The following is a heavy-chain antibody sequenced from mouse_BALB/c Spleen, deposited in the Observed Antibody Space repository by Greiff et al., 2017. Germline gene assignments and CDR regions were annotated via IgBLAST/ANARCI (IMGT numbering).Heavy chain of an antibody. CDR2: ISSGGST. D-gene: IGHD1-1*01. Sequence: EVQGVESGGGLVKPGGSLKLSCAASGCTFSSYAMSWVRQTPEKRLEWVASISSGGSTYYPDSVKGRFTISRDNARNILYLQMSSLRSEDTAMYYCAREAYYGTPYYFDYWGQGTTLTVSS. J-gene: IGHJ2*01. CDR1: GCTFSSYA. V-gene: IGHV5-6-5*01. CDR3: AREAYYGTPYYFDY.